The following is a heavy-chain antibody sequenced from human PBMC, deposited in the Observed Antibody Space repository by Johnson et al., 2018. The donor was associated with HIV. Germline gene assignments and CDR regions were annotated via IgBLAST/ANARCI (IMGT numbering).Heavy chain of an antibody. V-gene: IGHV3-30-3*01. D-gene: IGHD3-10*01. Sequence: QVQLVESGGGLIQPGGSLRLSCAASGFTVSTNYMSWVRQAPGKGLDCVAVISYDGINKYYADSVKGRFTISRDNSKNTLYLQMNSLRAEDTAVYYCAIDFRAENRLLWFGELQPDAFDIWGQGTMVTVSS. J-gene: IGHJ3*02. CDR1: GFTVSTNY. CDR3: AIDFRAENRLLWFGELQPDAFDI. CDR2: ISYDGINK.